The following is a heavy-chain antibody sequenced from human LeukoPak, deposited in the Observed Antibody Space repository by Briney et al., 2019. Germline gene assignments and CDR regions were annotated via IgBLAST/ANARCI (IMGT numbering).Heavy chain of an antibody. V-gene: IGHV1-18*01. CDR2: ISAYNGNT. CDR3: ARVGSGWYLLPWFDP. CDR1: GYTFTSYG. D-gene: IGHD6-19*01. J-gene: IGHJ5*02. Sequence: GASVKVSCKASGYTFTSYGISWVRQAPGQGLEWMGWISAYNGNTNCAQKLQGRVTMTTDTSTSTAYMELRSLRSDDTAVYYCARVGSGWYLLPWFDPWGQGTLVTVSS.